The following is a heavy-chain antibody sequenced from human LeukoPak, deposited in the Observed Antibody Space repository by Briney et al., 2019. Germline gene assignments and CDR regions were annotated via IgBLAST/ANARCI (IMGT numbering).Heavy chain of an antibody. D-gene: IGHD1-26*01. CDR1: VYTFTSYG. CDR3: ARSKVGATIDY. Sequence: ASVRVSCKASVYTFTSYGITWVRQAPGQGLEWMGWISAYNGNTNYAQNLQGRVSMTTDTSTSTAYMEVRSLRSDDTAVYYCARSKVGATIDYWGQGTLVTVSS. CDR2: ISAYNGNT. V-gene: IGHV1-18*01. J-gene: IGHJ4*02.